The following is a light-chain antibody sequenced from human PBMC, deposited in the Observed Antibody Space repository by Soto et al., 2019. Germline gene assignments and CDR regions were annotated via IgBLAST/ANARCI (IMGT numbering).Light chain of an antibody. CDR3: QQYHSYSIT. J-gene: IGKJ5*01. CDR1: QSISTW. V-gene: IGKV1-5*03. Sequence: DIQMTQSPSTLSASVGDRVTITCRASQSISTWLAWYQQKPGKAPNLMIYKASSLESGVPSRFSGSGSGTEFTLTISSLQPDDFATYYCQQYHSYSITFGQGTRLEIK. CDR2: KAS.